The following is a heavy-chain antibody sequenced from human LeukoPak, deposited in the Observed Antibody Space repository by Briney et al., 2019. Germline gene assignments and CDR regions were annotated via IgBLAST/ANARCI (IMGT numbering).Heavy chain of an antibody. J-gene: IGHJ4*02. Sequence: ASVKISCKASGYTFTDFYIHWVHQAPGKGLEWMGRVDPEDGEAIYAEKFRGRVTMTADTSTDTAYLELRSLKSDDTALYYCATYPEISMVLLYWGQGSLVTVSS. D-gene: IGHD3-10*01. V-gene: IGHV1-69-2*01. CDR1: GYTFTDFY. CDR3: ATYPEISMVLLY. CDR2: VDPEDGEA.